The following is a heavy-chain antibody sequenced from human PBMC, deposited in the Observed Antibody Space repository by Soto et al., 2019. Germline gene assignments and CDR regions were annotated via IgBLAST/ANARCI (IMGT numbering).Heavy chain of an antibody. CDR3: ARVGSLAAAGVNWFDP. J-gene: IGHJ5*02. CDR1: GDSVSSNSAA. V-gene: IGHV6-1*01. CDR2: TYYRSKWYN. D-gene: IGHD6-13*01. Sequence: QVQLQQSGPGLVKPSQTLSLTCAISGDSVSSNSAAWNWIRQSPSRGLEWLGRTYYRSKWYNDYAVSVKSRITINPDTSKNQISLQLNSVTPEDTAVYFCARVGSLAAAGVNWFDPWGQGTLDTVSS.